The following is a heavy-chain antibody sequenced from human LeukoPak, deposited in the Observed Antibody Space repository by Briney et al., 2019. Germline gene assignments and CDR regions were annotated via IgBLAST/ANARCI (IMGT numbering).Heavy chain of an antibody. J-gene: IGHJ6*03. CDR3: ARNYDYVWGSYRYTPPYYYYYYMDV. Sequence: PGGSLRLSCTTSGFTFTDYWMTWVRQAPGKGLEWVANINQDGSKKFYVDSVKGRFTISRDNAKNSQYLQMNSLRAEDTAVYYCARNYDYVWGSYRYTPPYYYYYYMDVWGKGTTVTVSS. CDR1: GFTFTDYW. V-gene: IGHV3-7*01. D-gene: IGHD3-16*02. CDR2: INQDGSKK.